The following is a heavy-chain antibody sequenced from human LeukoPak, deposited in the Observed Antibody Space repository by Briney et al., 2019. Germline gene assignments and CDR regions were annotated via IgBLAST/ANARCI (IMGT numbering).Heavy chain of an antibody. V-gene: IGHV3-66*01. CDR1: GFTVNKKH. D-gene: IGHD3-10*01. Sequence: GGSLRPSCAASGFTVNKKHMTWARQAPGKGLEWVSVIYSGGSTYYADSVKGRFTISRDNSKDTLNLQMNSLRVEDTAVYYCELFYLGSGTSDAFDIWGHGTMVTVSS. CDR3: ELFYLGSGTSDAFDI. CDR2: IYSGGST. J-gene: IGHJ3*02.